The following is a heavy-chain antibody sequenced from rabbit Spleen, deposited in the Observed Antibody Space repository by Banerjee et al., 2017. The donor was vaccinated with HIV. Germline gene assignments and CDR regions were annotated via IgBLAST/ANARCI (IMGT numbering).Heavy chain of an antibody. D-gene: IGHD1-1*01. J-gene: IGHJ4*01. CDR3: ARDLTSVVGWNFYL. Sequence: QEQLEESGGGLVKPEGSLTLTCKASGFSFSDRDVMCWVRQAPGKGLEWIACINTATGKPVYASWAKGRFTISRTSSTTVALQMTSLTAADTATYFCARDLTSVVGWNFYLWGPGTLVTVS. CDR2: INTATGKP. CDR1: GFSFSDRDV. V-gene: IGHV1S45*01.